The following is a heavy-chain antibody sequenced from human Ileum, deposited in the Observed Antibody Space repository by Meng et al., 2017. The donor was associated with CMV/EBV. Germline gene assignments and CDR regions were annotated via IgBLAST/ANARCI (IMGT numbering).Heavy chain of an antibody. J-gene: IGHJ3*02. V-gene: IGHV3-7*01. CDR2: IKQDGSEK. Sequence: GGSLRLSCAASGFTFSSYWMSWVRQAPGKGLEWVANIKQDGSEKYYVDSVKGRFTISRDNAKNSLYLQMNSLRAEDTAVYYCARMYCSTTTCYTDAFDIWGQGTMVTVSS. CDR3: ARMYCSTTTCYTDAFDI. CDR1: GFTFSSYW. D-gene: IGHD2-2*02.